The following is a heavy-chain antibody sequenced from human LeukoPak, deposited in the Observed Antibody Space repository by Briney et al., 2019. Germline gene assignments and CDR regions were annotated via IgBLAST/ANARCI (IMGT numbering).Heavy chain of an antibody. CDR2: ISAYNGNT. V-gene: IGHV1-18*04. Sequence: ASVKVSCKASGYTFTGYYMHWVRQAPGQGLEWMGWISAYNGNTNYAQKLQGRVTMTTDTSTSTAYMELRSLRSDDTAVYYCARVIPSQTSIAAAGDAFDIWGQGTMVTVSS. J-gene: IGHJ3*02. D-gene: IGHD6-13*01. CDR3: ARVIPSQTSIAAAGDAFDI. CDR1: GYTFTGYY.